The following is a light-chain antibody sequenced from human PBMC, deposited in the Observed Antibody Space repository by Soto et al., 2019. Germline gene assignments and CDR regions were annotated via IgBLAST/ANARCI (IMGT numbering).Light chain of an antibody. Sequence: EIVMTQSPATLSVSPGERATLSCRASQSVSSNLAWYPQKPGQAPRLLIYGASTRATGIPARFSGSGSGTESTLTISSLQSEDFAVYYYQQYNNWPGTFGPGTKVDIK. J-gene: IGKJ3*01. CDR2: GAS. CDR3: QQYNNWPGT. CDR1: QSVSSN. V-gene: IGKV3-15*01.